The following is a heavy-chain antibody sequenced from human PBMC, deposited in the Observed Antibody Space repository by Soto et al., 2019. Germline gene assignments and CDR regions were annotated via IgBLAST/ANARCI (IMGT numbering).Heavy chain of an antibody. D-gene: IGHD6-6*01. CDR1: GYSFTSYW. Sequence: LGESLKISCKGSGYSFTSYWIGWVRQMPGKGLEWMGIIYPGDSDTRYSPSFQGQVTISADKSISTAYLQWSSLKASDTAMYYCARHSSSSSKPYYYYGMDVWGQGTTVTVSS. CDR3: ARHSSSSSKPYYYYGMDV. CDR2: IYPGDSDT. V-gene: IGHV5-51*01. J-gene: IGHJ6*02.